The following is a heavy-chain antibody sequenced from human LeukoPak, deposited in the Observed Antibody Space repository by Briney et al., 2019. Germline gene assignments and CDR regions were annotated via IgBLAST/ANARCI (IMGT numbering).Heavy chain of an antibody. CDR3: ARSPDPVVGAPYFDY. Sequence: SQTLSLTCTVSGGSISSGSYYWSWIRQPAGKGLEWIGRIYTSGSTNYNPSLKSRVTISVDTSKNQFSLKLSSVTAADTAVCYCARSPDPVVGAPYFDYWGQGTLVTVSS. J-gene: IGHJ4*02. CDR2: IYTSGST. D-gene: IGHD1-26*01. V-gene: IGHV4-61*02. CDR1: GGSISSGSYY.